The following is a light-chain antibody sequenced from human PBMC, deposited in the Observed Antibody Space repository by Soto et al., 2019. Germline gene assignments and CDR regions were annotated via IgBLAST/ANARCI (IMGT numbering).Light chain of an antibody. CDR2: WAY. Sequence: IVMTQSPDSLALSLGEGATINCKSSRSLLYNPNNKNYLAWYQQKPGQPPKLLIYWAYTRESGVPDRFSGSGSGTDFTLTISSLQAEDVAVYYCQQYINDLPAFGQGTKVDIK. CDR1: RSLLYNPNNKNY. CDR3: QQYINDLPA. J-gene: IGKJ1*01. V-gene: IGKV4-1*01.